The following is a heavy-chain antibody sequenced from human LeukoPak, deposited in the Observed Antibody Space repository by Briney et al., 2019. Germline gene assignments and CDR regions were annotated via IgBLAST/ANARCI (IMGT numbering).Heavy chain of an antibody. J-gene: IGHJ5*02. Sequence: GGSLRLSCAASGFTFSSYWMHWVRQAPGKGLVWVSNINSDGSRTNYADSVKGRFTISRDNAKNSLYLQMNSLRAEDTAVYYCARYKQWLVNWFDPWGQGTLVTVSS. CDR1: GFTFSSYW. CDR3: ARYKQWLVNWFDP. CDR2: INSDGSRT. D-gene: IGHD6-19*01. V-gene: IGHV3-74*01.